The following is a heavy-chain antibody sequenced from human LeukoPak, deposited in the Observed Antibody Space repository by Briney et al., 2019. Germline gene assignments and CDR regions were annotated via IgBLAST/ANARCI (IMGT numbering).Heavy chain of an antibody. CDR3: AKDYCSGGSCYSAFFDY. D-gene: IGHD2-15*01. CDR2: IAYDGSDK. CDR1: GFTFSSFA. J-gene: IGHJ4*02. Sequence: PGRSLRLSCAASGFTFSSFAMHWVRQAPGKGLEWVAVIAYDGSDKYYADSVKGRFTISRDNAKNSLYLQMNSLRAEDTALYYCAKDYCSGGSCYSAFFDYWGQGTLVTVSS. V-gene: IGHV3-30*04.